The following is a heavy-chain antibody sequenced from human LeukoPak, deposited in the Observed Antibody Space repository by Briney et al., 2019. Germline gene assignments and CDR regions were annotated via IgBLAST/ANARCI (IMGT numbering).Heavy chain of an antibody. V-gene: IGHV1-69*04. J-gene: IGHJ6*02. CDR3: ASVARPYYYGMDV. CDR1: RGTFSSYA. Sequence: SVKVPCKASRGTFSSYAISWVRQAPGQGLEWMGRIIPILGIANYAQKFQGRVTITADKSTSTAYMELSSLRSEDTAVYYCASVARPYYYGMDVWGQGTTVTVSS. D-gene: IGHD6-6*01. CDR2: IIPILGIA.